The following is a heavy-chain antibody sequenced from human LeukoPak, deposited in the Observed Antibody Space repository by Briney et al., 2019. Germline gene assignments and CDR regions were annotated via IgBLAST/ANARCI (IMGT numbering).Heavy chain of an antibody. J-gene: IGHJ5*02. CDR3: ARAMASPTRWFDP. Sequence: SETLSLTRTVSGRSISSYYWSSIRHPPGKGLEWIGYLYYSGSTNYNPPLKTRVTISVDTSKNQFSLKLSSVTAADTVVYYCARAMASPTRWFDPWGQGTLVTVSS. CDR2: LYYSGST. D-gene: IGHD5-24*01. V-gene: IGHV4-59*01. CDR1: GRSISSYY.